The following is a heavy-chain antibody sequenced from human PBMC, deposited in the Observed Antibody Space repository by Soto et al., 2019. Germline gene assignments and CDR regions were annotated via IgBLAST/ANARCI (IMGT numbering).Heavy chain of an antibody. CDR1: GFTFSSYG. J-gene: IGHJ5*02. D-gene: IGHD4-17*01. Sequence: QVQLVESRGGVVQPGRSLRLSCAASGFTFSSYGMHWVRQAPGKGLEWVAVISYHGNDKYYADSVKGRFTISRDNFKSTLYLQMSSLRAEDTAISFCAKDLLHNTVTTCGSWGQGTLVTVSS. CDR2: ISYHGNDK. V-gene: IGHV3-30*18. CDR3: AKDLLHNTVTTCGS.